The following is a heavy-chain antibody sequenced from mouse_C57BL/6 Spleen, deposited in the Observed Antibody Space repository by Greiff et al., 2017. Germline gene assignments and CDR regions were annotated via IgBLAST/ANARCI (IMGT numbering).Heavy chain of an antibody. D-gene: IGHD2-1*01. V-gene: IGHV1-7*01. CDR1: GYTFTSYW. Sequence: QVQLQQSGAELAKPGASVKLSCKASGYTFTSYWMHWVKQRPGQGLEWIGYINPSSGYTKYNQKFKDKATLTADKSSSTAYLQLSSLTSEDSAVYYCARSYGTQTGGFDVWGTGTTVTVSS. CDR2: INPSSGYT. J-gene: IGHJ1*03. CDR3: ARSYGTQTGGFDV.